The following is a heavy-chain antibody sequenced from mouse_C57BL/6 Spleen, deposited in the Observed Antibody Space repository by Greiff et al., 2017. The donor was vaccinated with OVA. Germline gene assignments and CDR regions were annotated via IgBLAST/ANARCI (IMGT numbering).Heavy chain of an antibody. J-gene: IGHJ3*01. D-gene: IGHD2-5*01. V-gene: IGHV1-52*01. Sequence: QVQLQQPGAELVRPGSSVKLSCKASGYTFTSYWMHWVKQRPIQGLEWIGNIDPSDSETHYNQKFKDKATLTVDKSSSTAYMQLSSLTSEDSAVYYCARAGDYSNYSWFAYWGQGTLVTVSA. CDR2: IDPSDSET. CDR1: GYTFTSYW. CDR3: ARAGDYSNYSWFAY.